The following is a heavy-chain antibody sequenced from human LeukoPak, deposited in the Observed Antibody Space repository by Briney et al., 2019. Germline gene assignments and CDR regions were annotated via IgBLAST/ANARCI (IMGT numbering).Heavy chain of an antibody. Sequence: ASVKVSCKASGYTFTSFGINWVRQAPGQGLEWMGWISAYNGNINYAQMLQGRVTITRDSSKSTAYMELSSLRSEDTAVYYCARVDGSADYWGQGTLVTVSS. D-gene: IGHD2-15*01. V-gene: IGHV1-18*01. J-gene: IGHJ4*02. CDR3: ARVDGSADY. CDR1: GYTFTSFG. CDR2: ISAYNGNI.